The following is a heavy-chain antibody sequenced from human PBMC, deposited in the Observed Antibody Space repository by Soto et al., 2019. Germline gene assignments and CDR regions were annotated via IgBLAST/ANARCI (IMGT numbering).Heavy chain of an antibody. CDR2: IYPGDSDT. Sequence: GESLKISCQGSGYSFASYWIGWVRQMPGKDLEWMGIIYPGDSDTRYSPSFQGQVTISAEKSLRTAYLQWTSLKASDTALYYCARTRAATLGFYYDGMDVWGQGTTVTVSS. CDR1: GYSFASYW. V-gene: IGHV5-51*01. D-gene: IGHD6-25*01. J-gene: IGHJ6*02. CDR3: ARTRAATLGFYYDGMDV.